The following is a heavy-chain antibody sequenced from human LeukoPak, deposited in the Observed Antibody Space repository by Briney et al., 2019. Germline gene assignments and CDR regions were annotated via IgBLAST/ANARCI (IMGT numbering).Heavy chain of an antibody. J-gene: IGHJ4*02. D-gene: IGHD5-24*01. CDR3: ARPEMATIIFPFDY. CDR2: IYYSGST. V-gene: IGHV4-39*07. CDR1: GGSISSGDYY. Sequence: PSQTLSLTCTVSGGSISSGDYYWSWIRQPPGKGLGWIGSIYYSGSTYYNPSLKSRVTISVDTSKNQFSLKLSSVTAADTAVYYCARPEMATIIFPFDYWGQGTLVTVSS.